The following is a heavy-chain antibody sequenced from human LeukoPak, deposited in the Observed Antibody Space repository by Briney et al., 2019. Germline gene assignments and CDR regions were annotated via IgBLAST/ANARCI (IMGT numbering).Heavy chain of an antibody. Sequence: GGSLRLSCAASGFTFNKYWMTWVRPAPGKGLEWVATVNQDGTEKYYVDSVKGRFNISRDNAKNSLYLHMNSLRAEDTAVYYCARSKAGGYWGQGTLVIVST. CDR1: GFTFNKYW. D-gene: IGHD3-10*01. V-gene: IGHV3-7*01. CDR2: VNQDGTEK. J-gene: IGHJ4*02. CDR3: ARSKAGGY.